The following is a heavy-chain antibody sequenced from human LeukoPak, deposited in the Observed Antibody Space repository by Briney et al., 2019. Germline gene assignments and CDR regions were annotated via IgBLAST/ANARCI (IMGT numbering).Heavy chain of an antibody. D-gene: IGHD1-26*01. CDR2: INPNSGGT. J-gene: IGHJ4*02. CDR1: GHTFTGYY. V-gene: IGHV1-2*02. CDR3: ARDPVLGSGSYYVDY. Sequence: ASVKVSCKASGHTFTGYYMHWVRQAPGQGLEWMGWINPNSGGTNYAQKFQGRVTTTRDTSISTAYMELSRLRSDDTAVYYCARDPVLGSGSYYVDYWGQGTLVTVSS.